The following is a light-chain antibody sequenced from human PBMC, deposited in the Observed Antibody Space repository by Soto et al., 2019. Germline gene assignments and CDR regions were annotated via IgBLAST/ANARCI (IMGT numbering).Light chain of an antibody. V-gene: IGKV3-20*01. CDR2: GVS. CDR1: QSVGNNF. Sequence: ENVLTQSPGTLSLSPGERATLSCRASQSVGNNFLAWYQQTPGQAPRLIMYGVSRRATGIPDRFSGSGSGTDVTLTIATLEPEDFAVYYCQQYDSSPATFGQGTKVEV. CDR3: QQYDSSPAT. J-gene: IGKJ1*01.